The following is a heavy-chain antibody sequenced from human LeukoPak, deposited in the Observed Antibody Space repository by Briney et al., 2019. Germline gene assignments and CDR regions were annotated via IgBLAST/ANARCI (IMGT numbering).Heavy chain of an antibody. Sequence: PSETLSLTCTVSGGSISSSSYYRGWIRQPPGKGLEWIGSIYYSGSTYYNPSLKSRVTISVDTSKNQFSLKLSSVTAADTAVYYCASIAVAGDDAFDIWGQGTMVTVSS. V-gene: IGHV4-39*01. J-gene: IGHJ3*02. CDR1: GGSISSSSYY. D-gene: IGHD6-19*01. CDR2: IYYSGST. CDR3: ASIAVAGDDAFDI.